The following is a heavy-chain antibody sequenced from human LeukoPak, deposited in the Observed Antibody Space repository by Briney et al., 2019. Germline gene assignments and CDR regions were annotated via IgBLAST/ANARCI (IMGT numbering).Heavy chain of an antibody. D-gene: IGHD6-19*01. Sequence: GGSLRLSCAASGFTFSSYAMSWVRQAPGKGLEWVSAISGSGGSTYYADSVKGRFTISRDNSKNTLYLQMNSLRAEDTAVYYCARFDSSGWSRRGYFDYWGQGTLVPVSS. V-gene: IGHV3-23*01. CDR1: GFTFSSYA. CDR3: ARFDSSGWSRRGYFDY. CDR2: ISGSGGST. J-gene: IGHJ4*02.